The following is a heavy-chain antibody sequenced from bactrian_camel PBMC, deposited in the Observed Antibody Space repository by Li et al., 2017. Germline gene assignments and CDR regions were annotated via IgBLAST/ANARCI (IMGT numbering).Heavy chain of an antibody. CDR2: IYTAGGST. CDR3: AADPEWTGCGTDSSRYNY. J-gene: IGHJ4*01. V-gene: IGHV3S54*01. Sequence: HVQLVESGGGSVQPGGSLRLSCAASGSTASTYAMAWFRQAPGKEREVVAVIYTAGGSTYYADSVKGRLTISRANALNTLYLQMNSLKPEDTAMYYCAADPEWTGCGTDSSRYNYLGQGTQVTVS. CDR1: GSTASTYA. D-gene: IGHD3*01.